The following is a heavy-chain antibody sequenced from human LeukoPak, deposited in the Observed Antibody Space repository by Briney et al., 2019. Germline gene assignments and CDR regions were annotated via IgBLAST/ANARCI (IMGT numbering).Heavy chain of an antibody. V-gene: IGHV3-21*01. CDR1: GFTFSSYS. Sequence: GGSLRLSCAASGFTFSSYSMNWVRQAPGQGLEWVSSISTSSIYIYYADSVKGRFTISRDNARNSLYLQMNSMRAEDTAVYYCARVAPEYYDPGVYWGQGTLVTVSS. D-gene: IGHD3-22*01. CDR2: ISTSSIYI. CDR3: ARVAPEYYDPGVY. J-gene: IGHJ4*02.